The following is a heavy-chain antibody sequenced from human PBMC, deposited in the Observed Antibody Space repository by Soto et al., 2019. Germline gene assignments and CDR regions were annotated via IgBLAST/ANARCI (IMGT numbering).Heavy chain of an antibody. Sequence: PSETLSLTCSVSGGSISSSGYYCTWIRQHPGKGLEWIGYVYYSGSTYYNPSLKSRVTISVDTSRNQFSLNLRSVTAADTAVYYCALDRGGYHHFDHWGQGTLVTVSS. CDR3: ALDRGGYHHFDH. V-gene: IGHV4-31*03. J-gene: IGHJ4*02. CDR1: GGSISSSGYY. D-gene: IGHD3-22*01. CDR2: VYYSGST.